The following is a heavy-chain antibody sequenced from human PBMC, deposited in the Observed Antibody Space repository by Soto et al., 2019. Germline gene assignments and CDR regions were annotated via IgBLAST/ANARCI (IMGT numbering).Heavy chain of an antibody. CDR1: GGSFSGYY. CDR2: INHSGST. Sequence: QVQLQQWGAGLLKPSETLSLTCAVYGGSFSGYYWTWIRQPPGTGLEWIGEINHSGSTNYNPSLKSPVTLSVDTSKNKFSLNLTSVTAADTAVYYCARDKLTALFAYWGQGTRVTVSS. CDR3: ARDKLTALFAY. D-gene: IGHD2-21*02. V-gene: IGHV4-34*01. J-gene: IGHJ4*02.